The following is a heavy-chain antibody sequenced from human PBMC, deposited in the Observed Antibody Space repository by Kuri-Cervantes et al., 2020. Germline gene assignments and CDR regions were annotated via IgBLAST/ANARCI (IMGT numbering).Heavy chain of an antibody. Sequence: SETLSLTCTVSGGSISSYYWSWIRQPPGKGLEWIGYIYYSGSTNYNPSLKSRVTISVDTSKNQFSLKLSSVTAADTAVYYCARDLSQLWPSKVYYYGMDVWGQGTTVTVSS. J-gene: IGHJ6*02. CDR1: GGSISSYY. CDR3: ARDLSQLWPSKVYYYGMDV. D-gene: IGHD5-18*01. CDR2: IYYSGST. V-gene: IGHV4-59*12.